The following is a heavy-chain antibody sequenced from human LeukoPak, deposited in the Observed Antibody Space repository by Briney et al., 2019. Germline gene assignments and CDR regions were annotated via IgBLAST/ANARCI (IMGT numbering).Heavy chain of an antibody. V-gene: IGHV3-9*01. CDR2: ISWNSGSI. CDR1: GFTFDDYA. D-gene: IGHD2-15*01. J-gene: IGHJ4*02. CDR3: AKDLKRYCSGGSCYYFDY. Sequence: LRLSCAASGFTFDDYAMHLVRQAPGKGLEWVSGISWNSGSIGYADSVKGRFTISRDNAKNSLYLQMNSLRAEDTALYYCAKDLKRYCSGGSCYYFDYWGQGTLVTVSS.